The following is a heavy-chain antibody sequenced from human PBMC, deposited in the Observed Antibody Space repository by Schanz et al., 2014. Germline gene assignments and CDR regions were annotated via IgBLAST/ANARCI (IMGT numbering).Heavy chain of an antibody. V-gene: IGHV1-18*01. J-gene: IGHJ4*02. Sequence: QVQLVQSGAEVKKPGASVKVSCKASGYTFISYGIKWVRQAPGQGLEWMGWISAYTNNTNYAQKVQGRVTMTTDTSTSTAYMELRSLRSDDTAVYYCARDRDQWDGNYLDYWGQGTLVTVSS. CDR2: ISAYTNNT. CDR3: ARDRDQWDGNYLDY. CDR1: GYTFISYG. D-gene: IGHD1-26*01.